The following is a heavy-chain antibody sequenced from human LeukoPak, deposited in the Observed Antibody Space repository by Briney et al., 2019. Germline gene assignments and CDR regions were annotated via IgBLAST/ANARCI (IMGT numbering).Heavy chain of an antibody. Sequence: SETLSLTCTVSGGSISSINYYWGWIRQPPGKWLEWIGTIYYSGSTYYNPSLKSQVSISVDTSKKQFSLKLSSVTAADTAVYYCAGNYYGSGSYYSEDRYWGQGTLVTVSS. CDR1: GGSISSINYY. D-gene: IGHD3-10*01. CDR3: AGNYYGSGSYYSEDRY. V-gene: IGHV4-39*07. J-gene: IGHJ4*02. CDR2: IYYSGST.